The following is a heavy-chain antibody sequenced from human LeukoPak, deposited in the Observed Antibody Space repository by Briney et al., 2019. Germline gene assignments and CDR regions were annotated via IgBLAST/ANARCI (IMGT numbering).Heavy chain of an antibody. CDR2: ISGIGGST. CDR3: AKAPPPVLPFLEWLNGIDY. J-gene: IGHJ4*02. CDR1: GFTFSGYA. D-gene: IGHD3-3*01. Sequence: TGGSLRLSCAASGFTFSGYAMSWVRQAPGKGREWGSAISGIGGSTDYADSVKGRFTISRANSQTTLYLQMTSLRAEDTPVYSCAKAPPPVLPFLEWLNGIDYWGRGTLVTVSS. V-gene: IGHV3-23*01.